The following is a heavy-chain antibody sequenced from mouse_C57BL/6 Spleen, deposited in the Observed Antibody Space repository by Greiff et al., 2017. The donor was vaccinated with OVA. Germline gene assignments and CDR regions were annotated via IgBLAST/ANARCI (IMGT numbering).Heavy chain of an antibody. CDR3: ARWEFITTPAWFAY. Sequence: QVQLKQSGPELVKPGASVKISCKASGYAFSSSWMNWVKQRPGKGLEWIGRIYPGDGDTNYNGKFKGKATLTADKSSSTAYMQLSSLTSEDSAVYFCARWEFITTPAWFAYWGQGTLVTVSA. V-gene: IGHV1-82*01. CDR1: GYAFSSSW. D-gene: IGHD1-1*01. J-gene: IGHJ3*01. CDR2: IYPGDGDT.